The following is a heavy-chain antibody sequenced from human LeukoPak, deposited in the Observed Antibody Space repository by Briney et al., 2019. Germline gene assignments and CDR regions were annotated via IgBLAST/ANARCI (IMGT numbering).Heavy chain of an antibody. CDR1: GGSISNYY. D-gene: IGHD3-9*01. CDR2: IYYSGST. J-gene: IGHJ4*02. V-gene: IGHV4-59*04. CDR3: ARYYDILTGYYCFDY. Sequence: PSETLSLTCTVSGGSISNYYWNWIRQPPGKGLDWIGSIYYSGSTYYNPSLKSRVTISVDTSKNQFSLKLSSVTAADTAVYYCARYYDILTGYYCFDYWGQGTLVTVSS.